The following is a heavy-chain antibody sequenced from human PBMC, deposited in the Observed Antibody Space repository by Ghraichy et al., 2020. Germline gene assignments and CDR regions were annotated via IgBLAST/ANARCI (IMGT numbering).Heavy chain of an antibody. CDR3: ARDVWRGRYTPYYFEY. J-gene: IGHJ4*02. CDR1: GFTFSSYV. D-gene: IGHD3-3*01. CDR2: ISISGSTI. Sequence: GGSLRLSCAASGFTFSSYVMSWVRQAPGKGLEWVSYISISGSTIYYADSVKGRFTISRDNAKNSLYLQMSSLRAEDTAVYYCARDVWRGRYTPYYFEYWGQGTLVTVSS. V-gene: IGHV3-48*03.